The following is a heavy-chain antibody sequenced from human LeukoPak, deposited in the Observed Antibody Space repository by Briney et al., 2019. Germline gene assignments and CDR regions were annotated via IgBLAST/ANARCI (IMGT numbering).Heavy chain of an antibody. CDR1: GYAFTGYY. Sequence: GASVKVSCKASGYAFTGYYMHWVRQAPGQGLEWMGCINHNSGGTNYAQKFQGRVTMTRDTSISTAYMELSRLRSDDTAVYYCAGPSNYDILTGCPADAFDIWGLGTMVTVSS. V-gene: IGHV1-2*02. CDR3: AGPSNYDILTGCPADAFDI. D-gene: IGHD3-9*01. J-gene: IGHJ3*02. CDR2: INHNSGGT.